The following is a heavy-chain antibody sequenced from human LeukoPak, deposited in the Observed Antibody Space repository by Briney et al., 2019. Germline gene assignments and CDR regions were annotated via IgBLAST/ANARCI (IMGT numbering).Heavy chain of an antibody. CDR3: ARGGYDSSAYYLF. CDR1: GVSISSYY. V-gene: IGHV4-59*01. D-gene: IGHD3-22*01. CDR2: IYYGGST. Sequence: PSETLSLTCTVSGVSISSYYWSWIRQPPGKGLEWIGYIYYGGSTNYNPSLKSRVTISVDTSKNQFSLKLSSVTAADTAVYYCARGGYDSSAYYLFWGQGTLVTVSS. J-gene: IGHJ4*02.